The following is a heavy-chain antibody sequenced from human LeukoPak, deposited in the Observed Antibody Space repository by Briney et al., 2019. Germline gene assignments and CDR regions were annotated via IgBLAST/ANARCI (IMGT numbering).Heavy chain of an antibody. D-gene: IGHD4-11*01. CDR2: IYSGGDT. J-gene: IGHJ4*02. CDR3: ARYGITVTFDY. Sequence: PGGSLRLSCAASGFTFDDYAMHWVRQAPGKGLEWVSVIYSGGDTYYADSVKGRFTISRDNFKNTLYLQMNSLRAADTAVYYCARYGITVTFDYWGQGTLVTVSS. V-gene: IGHV3-66*01. CDR1: GFTFDDYA.